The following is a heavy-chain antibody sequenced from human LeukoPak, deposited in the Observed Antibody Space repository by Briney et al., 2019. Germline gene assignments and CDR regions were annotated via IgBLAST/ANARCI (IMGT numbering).Heavy chain of an antibody. D-gene: IGHD3-9*01. V-gene: IGHV3-30*03. CDR2: ISYDGNNK. CDR3: AIRRRDLVIIH. CDR1: GFTFSDYW. Sequence: SGGSLRLSCAASGFTFSDYWMHWVRQAPGKGLEWVAVISYDGNNKYYADSVKGRFTISRDNSKNTLYLQMNSLRPEDTAVYYCAIRRRDLVIIHWGQGTLVTVSS. J-gene: IGHJ1*01.